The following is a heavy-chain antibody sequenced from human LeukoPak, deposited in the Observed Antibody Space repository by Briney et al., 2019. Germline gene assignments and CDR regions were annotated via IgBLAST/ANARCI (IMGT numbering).Heavy chain of an antibody. Sequence: GGSLRLSGAASGFTFTSYSMNWVRQAPGKGLEWVSTISGGGGSTYYADSVKGRFTISRDNSKNTLYLQVNSLRAEDTAVYYCAKDFRIGYSAHFDYWGQGALVTVSS. CDR2: ISGGGGST. J-gene: IGHJ4*02. CDR3: AKDFRIGYSAHFDY. CDR1: GFTFTSYS. D-gene: IGHD2-21*01. V-gene: IGHV3-23*01.